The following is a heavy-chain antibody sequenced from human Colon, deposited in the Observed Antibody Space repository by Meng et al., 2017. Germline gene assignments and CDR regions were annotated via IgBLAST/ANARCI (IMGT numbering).Heavy chain of an antibody. V-gene: IGHV4-4*07. J-gene: IGHJ4*02. CDR3: ARDLDTYYLDF. D-gene: IGHD3-10*01. CDR2: IYTNGIT. CDR1: GASSSNYH. Sequence: VLWTGSGPGLVKPSETLSITCTVSGASSSNYHWSWIRQTAGKGLEYIGRIYTNGITNYNPSLKTRVTMSVDRSKNQLSLKLSSVTAADTAVYYCARDLDTYYLDFWGQGTLVTVSS.